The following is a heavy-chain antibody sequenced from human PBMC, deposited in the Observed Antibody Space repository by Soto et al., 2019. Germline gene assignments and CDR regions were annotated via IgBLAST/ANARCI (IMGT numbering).Heavy chain of an antibody. D-gene: IGHD3-10*01. J-gene: IGHJ4*02. CDR3: ARNGLMVDDSEPYYVFDS. Sequence: SETLYLTCTVSGGSISSGGYFWSWIRQHPGKGLEWIGYIYSSGSTHYNPSLKSRVTISVDMSKNQFSLKLSSLTAADTAVYYCARNGLMVDDSEPYYVFDSCGQRTLVTVSS. CDR2: IYSSGST. CDR1: GGSISSGGYF. V-gene: IGHV4-31*03.